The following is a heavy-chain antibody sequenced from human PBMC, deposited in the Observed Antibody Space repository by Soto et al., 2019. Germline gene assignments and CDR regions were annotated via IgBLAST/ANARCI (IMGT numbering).Heavy chain of an antibody. CDR2: ISGSGGST. CDR3: AKDSDYSIGRPPHYFDY. CDR1: GFTFSSYA. Sequence: GGSLRLSCAASGFTFSSYAMSWVRQAPGKGLEWVSAISGSGGSTYYADSVKGRFTISRDNSKNTLYLQMNSLRAEDTAVYYCAKDSDYSIGRPPHYFDYWGQGTLVPVSS. V-gene: IGHV3-23*01. J-gene: IGHJ4*02. D-gene: IGHD4-4*01.